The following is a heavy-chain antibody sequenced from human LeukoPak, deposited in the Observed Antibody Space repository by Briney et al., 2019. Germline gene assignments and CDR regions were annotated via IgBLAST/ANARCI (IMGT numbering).Heavy chain of an antibody. Sequence: GGSLRLSCAASGYSISGYRMSWVRQAPGKGLEWVANIRQDGSVKTYVDSVKGRFTVSRDNAKNSLYLQMDSLTVEDTAMYYCATDGGTDWYDPWGQGTLVTVSS. CDR2: IRQDGSVK. J-gene: IGHJ5*02. CDR1: GYSISGYR. CDR3: ATDGGTDWYDP. D-gene: IGHD3-16*01. V-gene: IGHV3-7*01.